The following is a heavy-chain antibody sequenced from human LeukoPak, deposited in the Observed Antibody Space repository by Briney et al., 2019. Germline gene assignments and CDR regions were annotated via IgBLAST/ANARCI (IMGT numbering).Heavy chain of an antibody. V-gene: IGHV3-30*18. CDR1: GFTFSSYG. CDR3: AKAGYYDSSGYSGAFDI. Sequence: GRSLRLSCAASGFTFSSYGMHWVRQAPGKGPEWVAVISYDGSNKYYADSVKGRFTISRDNSKNTLYLQMNSLRAEDTAVYYCAKAGYYDSSGYSGAFDIWGQGTMVTVSS. J-gene: IGHJ3*02. D-gene: IGHD3-22*01. CDR2: ISYDGSNK.